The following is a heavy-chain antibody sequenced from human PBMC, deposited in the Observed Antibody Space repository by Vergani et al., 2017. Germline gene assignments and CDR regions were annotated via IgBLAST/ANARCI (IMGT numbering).Heavy chain of an antibody. Sequence: QVQLVQSGAEVKKPGSSVKVSCKASGGTFSSYAISWVRQAPGQGLEWMGRIIPTLGTANYAQKFKGRVTITADESTSTAYMELSSLGSEDTAVYYCAREDPDPYDYVWGSYMDVWGKGTTVTVSS. CDR1: GGTFSSYA. D-gene: IGHD3-16*01. CDR2: IIPTLGTA. J-gene: IGHJ6*04. CDR3: AREDPDPYDYVWGSYMDV. V-gene: IGHV1-69*11.